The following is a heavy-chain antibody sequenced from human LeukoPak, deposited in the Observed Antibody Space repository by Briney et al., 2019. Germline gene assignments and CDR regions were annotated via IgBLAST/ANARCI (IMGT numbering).Heavy chain of an antibody. J-gene: IGHJ4*02. V-gene: IGHV3-48*04. CDR3: VREVRREGDQFDY. Sequence: GGSLRLSCTVSGFTVSSNSMSWVRQAPGKGLEWVSYISSSGSTTYYADSVKGRFTISRDNAKNSLYLQMDSLRAEDTAVYYCVREVRREGDQFDYWGQGTLVTVSS. CDR2: ISSSGSTT. D-gene: IGHD2-21*01. CDR1: GFTVSSNS.